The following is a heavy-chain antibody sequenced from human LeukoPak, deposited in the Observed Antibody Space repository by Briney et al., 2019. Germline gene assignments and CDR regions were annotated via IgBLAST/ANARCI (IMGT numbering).Heavy chain of an antibody. CDR3: ARVSESGNSDY. J-gene: IGHJ4*02. D-gene: IGHD4-23*01. CDR2: IWYDGKNK. Sequence: GGSLRLSCAASGFNFTGYGIHWVRRVPGKGLDWVAVIWYDGKNKHYADSVKGRFTISRDTSKNTVYLQMNSLRAEDTAVYYCARVSESGNSDYWGQGTLVTVSS. CDR1: GFNFTGYG. V-gene: IGHV3-33*01.